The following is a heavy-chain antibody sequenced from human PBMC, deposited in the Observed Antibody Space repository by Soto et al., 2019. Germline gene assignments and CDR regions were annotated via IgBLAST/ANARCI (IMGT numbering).Heavy chain of an antibody. Sequence: GGSLRLSCAASGFTFSSYSMNWVRQAPGKGLEWVSYISSSSSTIYYADSVKGRFTISRDNAKNSLYLQMNSLRDEDTAVYYCARDRVVVVAATPTNWFDPWGQGTLVTVSS. J-gene: IGHJ5*02. CDR1: GFTFSSYS. V-gene: IGHV3-48*02. D-gene: IGHD2-15*01. CDR3: ARDRVVVVAATPTNWFDP. CDR2: ISSSSSTI.